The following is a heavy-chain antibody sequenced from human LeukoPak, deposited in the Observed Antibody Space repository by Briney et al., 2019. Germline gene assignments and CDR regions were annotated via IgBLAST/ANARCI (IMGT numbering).Heavy chain of an antibody. D-gene: IGHD3-9*01. CDR2: INPNSGGT. Sequence: ASVKVSCKASGYTFTGYYMHWVRQAPGQGLEWMGWINPNSGGTNYAQKFQGRVTMTRDTSISTAYMELSRLRSDDTAVYYCALKGGILTGYTYNWFDPWGQGTLVTVSS. CDR1: GYTFTGYY. CDR3: ALKGGILTGYTYNWFDP. J-gene: IGHJ5*02. V-gene: IGHV1-2*02.